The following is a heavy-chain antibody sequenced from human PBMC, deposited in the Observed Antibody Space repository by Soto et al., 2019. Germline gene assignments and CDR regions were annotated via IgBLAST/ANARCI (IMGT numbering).Heavy chain of an antibody. J-gene: IGHJ3*02. CDR2: IKHSGSS. CDR1: AGSFSHYY. V-gene: IGHV4-34*01. D-gene: IGHD6-19*01. CDR3: ARGGSSDWQVALDI. Sequence: SETLSLTCAVYAGSFSHYYWNWIRQSPGKGLEWIGKIKHSGSSNYNPSLRSRVSISVDMSKNQFSLRLTSVTAADTAVYYCARGGSSDWQVALDIWGQGTMGTVS.